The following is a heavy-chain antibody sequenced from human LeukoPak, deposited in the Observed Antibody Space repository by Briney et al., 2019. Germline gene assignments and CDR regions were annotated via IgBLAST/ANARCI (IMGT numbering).Heavy chain of an antibody. Sequence: GGSLRLSCAASGFTISSYAMSWVRQAPGKGLEWVSAISGSGGSTYYADSVKGRFTISRDNSKNTLYLQMNSLRAEDTAVYYCAKVQQWLVLVSPIDYWGQGTLVTVSS. CDR2: ISGSGGST. V-gene: IGHV3-23*01. J-gene: IGHJ4*02. CDR3: AKVQQWLVLVSPIDY. D-gene: IGHD6-19*01. CDR1: GFTISSYA.